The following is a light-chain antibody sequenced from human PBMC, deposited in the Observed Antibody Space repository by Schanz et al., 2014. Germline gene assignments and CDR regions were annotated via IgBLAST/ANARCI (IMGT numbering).Light chain of an antibody. CDR2: GNS. CDR1: SSNIGAGYD. V-gene: IGLV1-40*01. CDR3: QSYDNSLPWV. J-gene: IGLJ3*02. Sequence: QSVLTQPPSVSGAPGQRVTISCTGSSSNIGAGYDVHWYQQLPGTAPKLLIYGNSNRPSGVPDRFSGSKSGTSASLAITGLQAEDEADYYCQSYDNSLPWVFGGGTKLTVL.